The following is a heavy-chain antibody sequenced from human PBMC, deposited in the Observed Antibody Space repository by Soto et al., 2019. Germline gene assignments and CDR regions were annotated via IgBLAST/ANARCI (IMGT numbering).Heavy chain of an antibody. CDR1: GGSISSSSYY. D-gene: IGHD4-17*01. CDR3: ARETTVTTFKSYFDY. J-gene: IGHJ4*02. CDR2: IYYSGST. Sequence: SETLSLTCTVSGGSISSSSYYWGWIRQPPGKGLEWIGSIYYSGSTYYNPSLKSRVTISVDTSKNQFSLKLSSVTAADTAVYYCARETTVTTFKSYFDYWGQGTLVTVSS. V-gene: IGHV4-39*07.